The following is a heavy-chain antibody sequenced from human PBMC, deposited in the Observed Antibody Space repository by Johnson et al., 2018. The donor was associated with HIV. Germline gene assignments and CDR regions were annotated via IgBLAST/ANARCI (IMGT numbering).Heavy chain of an antibody. Sequence: VHLVESGGGVVRPGRSLRLSCAASGFTFSVCPMHWVRQAPGRGLEWVLLISYDGANKFNADSVRGRFSISRDNSKNTLYLQMNSLRGEDTAVYYCARDSTPWGGDYVGYAFDIWGQGTTVTVSS. CDR3: ARDSTPWGGDYVGYAFDI. D-gene: IGHD4-17*01. CDR1: GFTFSVCP. J-gene: IGHJ3*02. CDR2: ISYDGANK. V-gene: IGHV3-30*04.